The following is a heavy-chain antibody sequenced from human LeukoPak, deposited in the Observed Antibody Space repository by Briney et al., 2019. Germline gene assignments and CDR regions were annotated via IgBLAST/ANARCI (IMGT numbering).Heavy chain of an antibody. CDR2: INPSGGST. CDR3: ARGGSPGGFDY. Sequence: ASVKVSCKASGYTFTSYYMHWVRQALGQGLEWMGIINPSGGSTSYAQKLQGRVTMTRDMSTSTVYMELSSLRSEDTAVYYCARGGSPGGFDYWGQGTLVTVSS. CDR1: GYTFTSYY. V-gene: IGHV1-46*01. D-gene: IGHD1-26*01. J-gene: IGHJ4*02.